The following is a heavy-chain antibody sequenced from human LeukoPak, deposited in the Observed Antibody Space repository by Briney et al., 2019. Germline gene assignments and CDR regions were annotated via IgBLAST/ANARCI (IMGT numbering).Heavy chain of an antibody. V-gene: IGHV3-21*01. Sequence: GGSLRLSCAASGFTFSSYSMNWVRQAPGKGLEWVSSISSSSSYIYYADSVKGRFTISRDNAKNSLYLQMNSLGAEDTAVYYCARDRHYDSSGYYLSPPDYWGQGTLVTVSS. D-gene: IGHD3-22*01. CDR1: GFTFSSYS. CDR2: ISSSSSYI. J-gene: IGHJ4*02. CDR3: ARDRHYDSSGYYLSPPDY.